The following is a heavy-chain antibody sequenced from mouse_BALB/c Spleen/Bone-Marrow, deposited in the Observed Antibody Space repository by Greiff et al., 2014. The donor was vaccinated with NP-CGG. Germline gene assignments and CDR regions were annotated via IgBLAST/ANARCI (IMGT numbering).Heavy chain of an antibody. V-gene: IGHV1-15*01. Sequence: VQGVESGAELVRPGTSVTLSCKASGYTFTDYKMHWVKQTPVHGLEWIGLIDPETGGTAYNQRFKGKAIMTADKSSSTAYMDLRSLTSEDSAVYYSTIVAYWGQGTLVTVSA. CDR3: TIVAY. CDR1: GYTFTDYK. CDR2: IDPETGGT. J-gene: IGHJ3*01.